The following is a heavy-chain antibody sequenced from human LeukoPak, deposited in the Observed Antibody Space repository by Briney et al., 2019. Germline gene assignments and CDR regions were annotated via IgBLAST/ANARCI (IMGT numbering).Heavy chain of an antibody. D-gene: IGHD6-25*01. CDR2: INHSGST. V-gene: IGHV4-34*01. J-gene: IGHJ4*02. Sequence: SETLSLTCAVYGGSFSGYYWSWIRQPPGKGLEWIGEINHSGSTNYNPSLKSRVTISVDTSKYQFSLELGSVTAADTAVYYCARAKQRKNEFDYWGQGTLVTVSS. CDR3: ARAKQRKNEFDY. CDR1: GGSFSGYY.